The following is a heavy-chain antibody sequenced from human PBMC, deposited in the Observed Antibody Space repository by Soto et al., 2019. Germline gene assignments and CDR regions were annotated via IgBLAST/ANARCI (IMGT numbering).Heavy chain of an antibody. CDR3: ARCCSGGSCYSPAWFDP. J-gene: IGHJ5*02. CDR1: GFTFSSYG. V-gene: IGHV3-33*01. CDR2: IWYDGSNK. D-gene: IGHD2-15*01. Sequence: PGGSLRLSCAASGFTFSSYGMHWVRQAPGKGLEWVAVIWYDGSNKYYADSVKGRFTISRDNSKNTLYLQMNSLRAEDTAVYYCARCCSGGSCYSPAWFDPWGQGTLVTVSS.